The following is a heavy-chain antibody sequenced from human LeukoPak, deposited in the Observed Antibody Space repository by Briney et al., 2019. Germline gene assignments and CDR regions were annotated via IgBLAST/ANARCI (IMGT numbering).Heavy chain of an antibody. CDR1: GYTFTSYA. CDR3: ARHVAPYGDYEFADY. D-gene: IGHD4-17*01. CDR2: INAGNGNT. V-gene: IGHV1-3*01. J-gene: IGHJ4*02. Sequence: GASVTVSCTASGYTFTSYAMHWVRQAPGQRLEWMGWINAGNGNTKYSQKFQGRVTITRDTSASTAYMELSSLRSEDTAVYYCARHVAPYGDYEFADYWGQGTLVTVSS.